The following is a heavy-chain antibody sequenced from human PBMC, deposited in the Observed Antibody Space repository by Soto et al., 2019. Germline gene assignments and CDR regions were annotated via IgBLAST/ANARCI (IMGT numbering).Heavy chain of an antibody. V-gene: IGHV3-15*07. CDR2: IKSKTDGGTT. CDR3: TTDYYYDSSGYYWAGDAFDI. Sequence: EVQLVESGGGLVKPGGSLRLSCAASGFTFSNAWMNWVRQAPGKGLEWVGRIKSKTDGGTTDYAAPVKGRFTISRDDSNNTLYLQMNSMKTEATAVYYCTTDYYYDSSGYYWAGDAFDIWGQGTMVTVSS. D-gene: IGHD3-22*01. CDR1: GFTFSNAW. J-gene: IGHJ3*02.